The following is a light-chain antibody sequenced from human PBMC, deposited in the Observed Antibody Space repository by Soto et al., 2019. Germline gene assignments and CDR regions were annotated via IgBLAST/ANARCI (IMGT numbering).Light chain of an antibody. CDR3: QQYGSSPRT. V-gene: IGKV3-20*01. Sequence: VLTQSPGTLSLSPGERATLSCRASQSVSSNYLAWYQQKPGQAPRLLIYGASRRATGIPDRFSGSGSGTDFTLTVSRLEPEDFAVYYCQQYGSSPRTFGQGTKVEIK. CDR1: QSVSSNY. J-gene: IGKJ1*01. CDR2: GAS.